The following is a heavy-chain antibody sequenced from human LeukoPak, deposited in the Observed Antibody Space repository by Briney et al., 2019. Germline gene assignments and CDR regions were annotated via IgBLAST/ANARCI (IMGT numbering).Heavy chain of an antibody. D-gene: IGHD3-10*01. V-gene: IGHV3-23*01. Sequence: GGSLRLSCAASGFNFSSYAMSWVRQAPGKGLEWVSTISGSGGRTYYADSVKGRFTISRDNSKNTLYLQMNSLRAEDTAVYYCANPPPFYGSGRFDYWGQGTLVTVSS. J-gene: IGHJ4*02. CDR1: GFNFSSYA. CDR2: ISGSGGRT. CDR3: ANPPPFYGSGRFDY.